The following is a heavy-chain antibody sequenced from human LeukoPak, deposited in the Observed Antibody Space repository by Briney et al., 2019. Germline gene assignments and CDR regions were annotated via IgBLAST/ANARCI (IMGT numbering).Heavy chain of an antibody. V-gene: IGHV1-2*02. CDR3: ARDTRNYYESPFDI. CDR2: INPNSGGT. Sequence: GASVKVSCKASGYTFTGYYMHWVRQAPGQGLEWMGWINPNSGGTNYAQKFQGRVTMTRDTSISTAYMELSRLRSDDTAVYYCARDTRNYYESPFDIWGQGTMVTVSS. CDR1: GYTFTGYY. J-gene: IGHJ3*02. D-gene: IGHD3-22*01.